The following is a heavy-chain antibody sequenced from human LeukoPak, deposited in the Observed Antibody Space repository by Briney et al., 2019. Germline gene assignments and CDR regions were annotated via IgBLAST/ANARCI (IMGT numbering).Heavy chain of an antibody. CDR1: GYTFTSYY. D-gene: IGHD3-22*01. J-gene: IGHJ4*02. Sequence: APVKVSCKASGYTFTSYYMHWVRQAPGQGLEWMGIINPSGGSTSYAQKFQGRVTMTRDTSTSTVYMELSSLRSEDTAVYYCARDYYDSSSFRTPSDYWGQGTLVTVSS. CDR2: INPSGGST. CDR3: ARDYYDSSSFRTPSDY. V-gene: IGHV1-46*01.